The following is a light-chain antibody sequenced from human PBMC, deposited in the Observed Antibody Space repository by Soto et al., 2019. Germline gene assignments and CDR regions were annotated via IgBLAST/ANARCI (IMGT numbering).Light chain of an antibody. CDR3: SSYTSSSTYV. CDR1: SSXVXSYNR. J-gene: IGLJ1*01. CDR2: EVS. Sequence: QSALTQPPSVSGSPGQSVTISCTGTSSXVXSYNRVSWYQQPPGTAPKLMIYEVSNRPSGVPDRFSGSKSGNTASLTISGLQAEDEADYYCSSYTSSSTYVFGTGTKVTVL. V-gene: IGLV2-18*02.